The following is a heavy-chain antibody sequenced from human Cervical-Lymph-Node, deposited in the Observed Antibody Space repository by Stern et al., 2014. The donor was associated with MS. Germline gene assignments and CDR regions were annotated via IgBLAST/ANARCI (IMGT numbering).Heavy chain of an antibody. Sequence: EMQLVESGAEVKKPGESLKISCKGSGYSFTSYWIAWVRQMPGKGLECMGIIFPGDSDTRYSPSFQGQVTISADKSISTAYLQWSSLKASDTAMYYCARRAYNNSRGDFDYWGQGTLVTVSS. V-gene: IGHV5-51*03. CDR3: ARRAYNNSRGDFDY. J-gene: IGHJ4*02. D-gene: IGHD3-10*01. CDR2: IFPGDSDT. CDR1: GYSFTSYW.